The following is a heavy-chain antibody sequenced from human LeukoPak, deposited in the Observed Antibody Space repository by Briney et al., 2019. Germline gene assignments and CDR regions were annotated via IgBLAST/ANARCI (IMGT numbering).Heavy chain of an antibody. J-gene: IGHJ4*02. CDR3: ARDPVGAAGDFDY. V-gene: IGHV3-74*01. CDR2: INTDGSTT. CDR1: GFTFSSYW. Sequence: GGSLRLSCAASGFTFSSYWMHWVRQAPGKGLVWVSRINTDGSTTNYADSVKGRFTMSRDNAKNTPYLQMNSLRAEDTALYYCARDPVGAAGDFDYWGQGTLVTVAS. D-gene: IGHD1-26*01.